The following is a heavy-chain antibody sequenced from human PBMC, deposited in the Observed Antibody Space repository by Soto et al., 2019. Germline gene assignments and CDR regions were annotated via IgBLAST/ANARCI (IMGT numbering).Heavy chain of an antibody. CDR1: GFTFSTYS. Sequence: EVQLVESGGGLVKPGGSLRLSCAASGFTFSTYSMNWVRQAPGKGLEWVSSISSSGGSVSYAESVMGRLTISRDNAKNSLYLQMDSLRDEDTAVYYCARGRSINTNMDYWGQGTLVTVSS. J-gene: IGHJ4*02. CDR2: ISSSGGSV. V-gene: IGHV3-21*01. D-gene: IGHD2-2*01. CDR3: ARGRSINTNMDY.